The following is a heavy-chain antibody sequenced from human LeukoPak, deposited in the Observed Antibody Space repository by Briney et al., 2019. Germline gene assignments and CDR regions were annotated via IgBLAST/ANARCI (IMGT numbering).Heavy chain of an antibody. J-gene: IGHJ6*03. CDR3: ARDRSTSSSWYTPYYYYYYMDV. CDR2: ISAYNGNT. D-gene: IGHD6-13*01. Sequence: ASVKVSCKASGYTFTSYGISWVRQAPGQGLEWMGWISAYNGNTNYAQKLQGRVTMTTDTSKSTAYMELRSLRSDDTAVYYCARDRSTSSSWYTPYYYYYYMDVWGKGTTVTVSS. CDR1: GYTFTSYG. V-gene: IGHV1-18*01.